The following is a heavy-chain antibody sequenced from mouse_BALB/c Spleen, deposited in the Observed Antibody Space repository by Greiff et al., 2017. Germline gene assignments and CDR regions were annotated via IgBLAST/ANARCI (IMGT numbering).Heavy chain of an antibody. J-gene: IGHJ4*01. D-gene: IGHD1-1*01. CDR3: ARGAFDYYGSSPYAMDY. V-gene: IGHV1-7*01. CDR1: GYTFTSYW. Sequence: QVHVKQSGAELAKPGASVKMSCKASGYTFTSYWMHWVKQRPGQGLEWIGYINPSTGYTEYNQKFKDKATLTADKSSSTAYMQLSSLTSEDSAVYYCARGAFDYYGSSPYAMDYWGQGTSGTVSS. CDR2: INPSTGYT.